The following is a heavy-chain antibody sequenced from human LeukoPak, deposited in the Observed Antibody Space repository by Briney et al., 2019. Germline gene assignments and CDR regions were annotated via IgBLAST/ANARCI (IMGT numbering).Heavy chain of an antibody. CDR2: ISAYNGNT. V-gene: IGHV1-18*01. D-gene: IGHD6-19*01. CDR3: ARGTERDGSGWCIPEK. J-gene: IGHJ4*02. CDR1: GYTFTSCG. Sequence: ASVKVSCKASGYTFTSCGISWVRQAPGQGLEWMGWISAYNGNTNYAQKLQGRVTMTTDTSTSTAYMELRSLRSEDTAVYYCARGTERDGSGWCIPEKWGQGTLVTVSS.